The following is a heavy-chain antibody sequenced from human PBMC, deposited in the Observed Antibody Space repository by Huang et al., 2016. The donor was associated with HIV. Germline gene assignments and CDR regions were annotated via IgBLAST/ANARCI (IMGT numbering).Heavy chain of an antibody. CDR2: FAPEKGET. V-gene: IGHV1-24*01. D-gene: IGHD2-21*01. J-gene: IGHJ3*02. CDR3: AAGYDTYYDI. Sequence: QVQLVQSGAEVKKPGASVKVSCKVSGYTLTELSIHWVRQAPGNGFEWVGGFAPEKGETIYAQNLQGRVTMTEDTSTDTAYMELHSLRPEDTAVYYCAAGYDTYYDIWGQGTMVIASS. CDR1: GYTLTELS.